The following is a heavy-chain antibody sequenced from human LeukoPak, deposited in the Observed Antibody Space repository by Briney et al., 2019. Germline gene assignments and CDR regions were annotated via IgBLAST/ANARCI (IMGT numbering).Heavy chain of an antibody. Sequence: ASVKVSCKVSGYTLTELSMHWVRQAPGKGLEWMGGFDPEDGETIYAQKFQGRVTMTEDTSTDTAYMELSSLRSEDTAAYYCATDVGTSGSDPMGYYYYGMDVWGQGTTVTVSS. V-gene: IGHV1-24*01. CDR2: FDPEDGET. CDR3: ATDVGTSGSDPMGYYYYGMDV. J-gene: IGHJ6*02. CDR1: GYTLTELS. D-gene: IGHD3-10*01.